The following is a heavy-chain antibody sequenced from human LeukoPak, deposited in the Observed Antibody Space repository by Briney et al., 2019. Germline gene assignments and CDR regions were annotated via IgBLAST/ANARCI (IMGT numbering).Heavy chain of an antibody. D-gene: IGHD3-10*01. J-gene: IGHJ4*02. CDR1: GGTFSIYA. CDR2: IIPIFGRA. CDR3: ALRVYYYGSGSYYNPFDY. Sequence: GSSVRVSCKASGGTFSIYAISWVRQAPGQGLEWMGGIIPIFGRANYAQKFQGRVTITADKSMSTAYMELSSLRSEDTAVYYCALRVYYYGSGSYYNPFDYWGQGTLVTVSS. V-gene: IGHV1-69*06.